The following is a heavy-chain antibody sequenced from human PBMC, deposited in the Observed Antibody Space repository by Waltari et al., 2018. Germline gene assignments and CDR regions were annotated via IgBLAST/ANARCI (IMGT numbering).Heavy chain of an antibody. CDR2: INSDGSST. CDR1: GFTFSSYW. Sequence: EVQLVESGGGLVQPGGSLRLSCAASGFTFSSYWMHWVRQAPGKGLVWVSRINSDGSSTSYADSVKGRFTISRDNAKNTLYLQMNSLRAEDTAVYYCARALPIMITFGGVDYWGQGTLVTVSS. D-gene: IGHD3-16*01. J-gene: IGHJ4*02. CDR3: ARALPIMITFGGVDY. V-gene: IGHV3-74*01.